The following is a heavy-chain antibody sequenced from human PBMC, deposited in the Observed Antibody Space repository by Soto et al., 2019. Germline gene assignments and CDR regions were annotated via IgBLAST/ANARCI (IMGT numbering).Heavy chain of an antibody. CDR3: ARDKITCLFDY. Sequence: QVQLQQWGAGLLKPSETLSLTCAVYGGSFSDYYWTWIRQPPGTGLEWIGEINHSGSTNYNPSLKSRVTISVDSSKNQFSLKLTSVTAADTAVYYCARDKITCLFDYWGQGTLVTVSS. V-gene: IGHV4-34*01. J-gene: IGHJ4*02. CDR2: INHSGST. D-gene: IGHD3-10*01. CDR1: GGSFSDYY.